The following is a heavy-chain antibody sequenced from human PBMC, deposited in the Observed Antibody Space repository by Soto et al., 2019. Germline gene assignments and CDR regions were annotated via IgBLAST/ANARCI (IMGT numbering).Heavy chain of an antibody. CDR2: INSDGSST. J-gene: IGHJ4*02. Sequence: EVQLVESGGGLVQPGGSLRLSCAASGFIFSSYWMHWVRQAPGKGLVWVSRINSDGSSTSYADSVKGRFTISRDNAKNTLYLQMNSLRAEDTAVYYCARKGRDDFWSGYYSDYWGQGTLVTVSS. V-gene: IGHV3-74*01. CDR3: ARKGRDDFWSGYYSDY. D-gene: IGHD3-3*01. CDR1: GFIFSSYW.